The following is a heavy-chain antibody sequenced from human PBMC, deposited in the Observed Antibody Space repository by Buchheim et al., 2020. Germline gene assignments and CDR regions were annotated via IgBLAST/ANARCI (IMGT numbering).Heavy chain of an antibody. CDR3: ARVHTYYDFWSGYSTYYYYGMDV. V-gene: IGHV4-34*01. D-gene: IGHD3-3*01. CDR1: GGSFSGYY. CDR2: INHSGST. J-gene: IGHJ6*02. Sequence: QVQLQQWGAGLLKPSETLSLTCAVYGGSFSGYYWSWIRQPPGKGLEWIGEINHSGSTNYNPSLKSRVTISVDTSKNQFSLKLSSVTAADTAVYYCARVHTYYDFWSGYSTYYYYGMDVWGQGTT.